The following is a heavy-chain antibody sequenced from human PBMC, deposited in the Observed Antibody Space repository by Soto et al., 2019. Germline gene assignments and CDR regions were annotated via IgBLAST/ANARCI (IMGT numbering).Heavy chain of an antibody. CDR3: ARRYGPGFDY. Sequence: SETLSLTCTVSGGSISIYYWSWIRQPPGKGLEWIGYIYYSGSTNYNPSLKSRVTISVDTSKNQFSLKLSSVTAADTAVYYCARRYGPGFDYWGQGTLVTV. J-gene: IGHJ4*02. D-gene: IGHD4-17*01. V-gene: IGHV4-59*08. CDR1: GGSISIYY. CDR2: IYYSGST.